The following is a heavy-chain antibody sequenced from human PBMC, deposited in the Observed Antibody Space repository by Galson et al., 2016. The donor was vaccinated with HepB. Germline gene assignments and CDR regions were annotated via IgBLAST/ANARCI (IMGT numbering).Heavy chain of an antibody. CDR2: IYHSGST. V-gene: IGHV4-61*05. CDR3: ARALSVSNWFEP. J-gene: IGHJ5*02. Sequence: ETLSLTCTVSGGSISSTSYYWAWIRQPPGKGLEWIGEIYHSGSTNYNPSLKSRDTISVDKSKNQFSLKLSSVTAADTAVYFCARALSVSNWFEPWGLGTLVTISS. D-gene: IGHD2-8*01. CDR1: GGSISSTSYY.